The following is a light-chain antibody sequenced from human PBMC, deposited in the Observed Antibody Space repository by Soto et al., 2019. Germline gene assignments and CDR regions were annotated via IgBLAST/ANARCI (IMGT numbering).Light chain of an antibody. CDR1: QSVSSY. CDR2: DAS. Sequence: EIVLTQSPGTLSLSPGERATLSCRASQSVSSYLAWYQQKPGQAPRLLISDASDRATGIPDRFSGSGSGTDFTLTISRLVPEDFAVYYCQQYEDSPVTFGQGTKVE. J-gene: IGKJ1*01. V-gene: IGKV3-20*01. CDR3: QQYEDSPVT.